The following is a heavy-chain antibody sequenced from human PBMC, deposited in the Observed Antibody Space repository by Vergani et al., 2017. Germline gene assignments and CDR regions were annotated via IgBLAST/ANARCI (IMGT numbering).Heavy chain of an antibody. CDR3: ARVPRSPSYSSSRNWFDP. CDR2: ISCSGGST. Sequence: EVQLLESGGGLVQPGGSLRLSCAASGFTFSSYAMSWVRQAPGKGLEWVSAISCSGGSTYYADSVKGRFTISRDHSKNTLYLQMNSLRAEDTAVYYCARVPRSPSYSSSRNWFDPWGQGTLVTVSS. CDR1: GFTFSSYA. D-gene: IGHD6-13*01. J-gene: IGHJ5*02. V-gene: IGHV3-23*01.